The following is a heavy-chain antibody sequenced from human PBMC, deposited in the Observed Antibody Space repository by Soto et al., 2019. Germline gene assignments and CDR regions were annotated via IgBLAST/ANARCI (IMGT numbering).Heavy chain of an antibody. J-gene: IGHJ4*02. D-gene: IGHD5-12*01. CDR3: ARGFSFVEMATIHFDY. V-gene: IGHV1-18*04. CDR1: GYTFTSYG. CDR2: ISAYNGNT. Sequence: QVQLVQSGAEVKKPGASVKVSCKASGYTFTSYGISWVRQAPGQVLEWMGWISAYNGNTNYEQKLQGRVTMTTDTSTSTAYMELRSLRSDDTAVYYCARGFSFVEMATIHFDYWGQGTLVTVSS.